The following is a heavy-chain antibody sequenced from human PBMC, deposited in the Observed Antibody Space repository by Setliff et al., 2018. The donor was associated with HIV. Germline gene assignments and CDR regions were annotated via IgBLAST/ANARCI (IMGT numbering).Heavy chain of an antibody. V-gene: IGHV3-49*03. Sequence: GGSLRLSCTASGFTFGDYAMSWFRQAPGKGLEWVGFIRSKAYGGTTEYAASVKGRFTISRDDSKSIAYLQMNSLKTEDTAVYYCTSHLPSGYSYGLRFDPWGQGTLVTVSS. D-gene: IGHD5-18*01. CDR2: IRSKAYGGTT. J-gene: IGHJ5*02. CDR1: GFTFGDYA. CDR3: TSHLPSGYSYGLRFDP.